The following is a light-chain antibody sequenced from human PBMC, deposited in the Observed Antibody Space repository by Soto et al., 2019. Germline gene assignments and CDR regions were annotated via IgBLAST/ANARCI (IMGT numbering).Light chain of an antibody. CDR3: SSYTSRSTYV. CDR2: AVS. J-gene: IGLJ1*01. Sequence: QSALTQPPSVSGSPGQSVTICCTGTTSDVGSYKRVSWYHQPPGTAPKLIIYAVSNLPSGVPDRFSGSKSGNTASLTISGLQSEDEGDYYCSSYTSRSTYVFGTGTKVTVL. CDR1: TSDVGSYKR. V-gene: IGLV2-18*02.